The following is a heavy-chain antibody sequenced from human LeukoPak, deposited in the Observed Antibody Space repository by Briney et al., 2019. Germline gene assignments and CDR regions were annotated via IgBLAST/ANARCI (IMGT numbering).Heavy chain of an antibody. J-gene: IGHJ4*02. CDR2: ISSGGDTI. D-gene: IGHD1-1*01. V-gene: IGHV3-11*01. CDR3: AKNHPPRNDGWPLLDY. CDR1: GFTFSGYY. Sequence: AGSLRLSCAVSGFTFSGYYMSWIRQTPGQGLEWLSYISSGGDTIYYADSTKGRFTISRDNAKNSLYLQINSLRVEDTAVYFCAKNHPPRNDGWPLLDYWGRGTLVTVSS.